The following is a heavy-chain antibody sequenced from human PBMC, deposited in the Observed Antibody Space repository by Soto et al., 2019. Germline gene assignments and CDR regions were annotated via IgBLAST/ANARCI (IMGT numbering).Heavy chain of an antibody. CDR1: GFPFSSYW. CDR2: INGDGSTT. D-gene: IGHD3-10*01. CDR3: ARDPEISGGLHYDNSMDV. Sequence: EVQLVESGGGIVQPGGSLRLSCAASGFPFSSYWMPWVRQAPGKGLVWVSRINGDGSTTKYAESVTGRFTMSRDNAKNTLYLQMNSLRAEDTAVFYCARDPEISGGLHYDNSMDVWGKGTTVTVSS. J-gene: IGHJ6*03. V-gene: IGHV3-74*03.